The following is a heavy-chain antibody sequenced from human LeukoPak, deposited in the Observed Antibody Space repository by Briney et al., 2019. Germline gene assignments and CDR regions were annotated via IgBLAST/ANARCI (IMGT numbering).Heavy chain of an antibody. CDR1: GGSISSHY. CDR3: ARWDPSFDAFSDAFDI. J-gene: IGHJ3*02. CDR2: IYYSGRT. V-gene: IGHV4-59*11. D-gene: IGHD3-9*01. Sequence: SETLSLTCTVSGGSISSHYWSWIRQPPGKGLEWIGYIYYSGRTNYNPSLKSRVTISVDTSKNQFSLKLSSVTAADTAVYYCARWDPSFDAFSDAFDIWGQGTMVTVSS.